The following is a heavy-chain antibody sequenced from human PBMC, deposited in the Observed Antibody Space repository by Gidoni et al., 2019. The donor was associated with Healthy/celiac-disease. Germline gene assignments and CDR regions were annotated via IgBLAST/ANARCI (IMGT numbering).Heavy chain of an antibody. CDR2: ISGSGGST. V-gene: IGHV3-23*01. Sequence: EVQLLESGGGLVQPGGSLRLSCAASGFTFSSYAMSWVRQAPGKGGGWVSAISGSGGSTYYADSVKGRFTISRDNSKNTLYLQMNSLRAEDTAVYYCANNKWLDTPGDYWGQGTLVTVSS. D-gene: IGHD6-19*01. CDR1: GFTFSSYA. CDR3: ANNKWLDTPGDY. J-gene: IGHJ4*02.